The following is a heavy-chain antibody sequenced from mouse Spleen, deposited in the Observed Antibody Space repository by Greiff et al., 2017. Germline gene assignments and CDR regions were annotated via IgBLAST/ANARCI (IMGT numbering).Heavy chain of an antibody. CDR1: GFNIKDDY. CDR2: IDPENGDT. D-gene: IGHD2-1*01. CDR3: TTSDYYGNYEMDY. Sequence: EVQLQQSGAELVRPGASVKLSCTASGFNIKDDYMHWVKQRPEQGLEWIGWIDPENGDTEYASKFQGKATITADTSSNTAYLQLSSLTSEDTAGYYCTTSDYYGNYEMDYWGQGTSVTVSS. J-gene: IGHJ4*01. V-gene: IGHV14-4*01.